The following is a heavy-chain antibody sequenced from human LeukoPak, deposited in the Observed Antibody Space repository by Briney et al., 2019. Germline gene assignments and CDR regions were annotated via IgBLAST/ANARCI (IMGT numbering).Heavy chain of an antibody. J-gene: IGHJ4*02. V-gene: IGHV4-34*01. CDR3: ARVIAVAPDY. Sequence: SETLSLTCAVYGGSSSGYYWSWIRQPPGKGLEWIGEINHSGSTNYNPSLKSRVTISVDTSKNQFSLKLSSVTAADTAVYYCARVIAVAPDYWGQGTLVTVSS. CDR2: INHSGST. D-gene: IGHD6-19*01. CDR1: GGSSSGYY.